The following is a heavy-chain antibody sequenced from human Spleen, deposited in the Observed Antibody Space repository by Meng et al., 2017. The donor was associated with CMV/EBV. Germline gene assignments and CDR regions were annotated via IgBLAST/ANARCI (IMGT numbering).Heavy chain of an antibody. CDR1: GFTFNTYS. Sequence: GESLKISCAASGFTFNTYSINWVRQAPGKGLEWVSSISSSSCYIYYADSVKGRFTISRDNAKNSLYLQMNSLRAEDTAVYYCARGRATMVRDYYYYYGMDVWGQGTTVTVSS. V-gene: IGHV3-21*01. D-gene: IGHD3-10*01. CDR3: ARGRATMVRDYYYYYGMDV. CDR2: ISSSSCYI. J-gene: IGHJ6*02.